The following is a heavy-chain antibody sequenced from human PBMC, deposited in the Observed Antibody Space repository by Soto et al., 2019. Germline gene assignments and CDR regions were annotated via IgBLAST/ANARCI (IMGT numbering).Heavy chain of an antibody. V-gene: IGHV6-1*01. CDR2: TYYRSKWYN. CDR1: GASVSNNIGS. CDR3: ARDTGAYQLPEGFDP. J-gene: IGHJ5*02. D-gene: IGHD2-2*01. Sequence: PSQALSLTCSSSGASVSNNIGSCNCIRQSPSRGLEWLGRTYYRSKWYNDYAVSVKSRITINPDTSKNQFSLQLNSVTPEDTAVYYCARDTGAYQLPEGFDPCGQGTLVTVSS.